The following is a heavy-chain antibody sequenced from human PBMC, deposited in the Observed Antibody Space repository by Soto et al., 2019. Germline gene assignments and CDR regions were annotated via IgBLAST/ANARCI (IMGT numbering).Heavy chain of an antibody. Sequence: GSLRLSCAASGFTFSSYSMNWVRQAPGKGLEWVSSISSGSSYIYYADSVKGRFTISRDNAKNSLYLQMNSLGAEDTALYYCAIYSSFDYWGQGTLVTVSS. CDR3: AIYSSFDY. J-gene: IGHJ4*02. CDR1: GFTFSSYS. CDR2: ISSGSSYI. D-gene: IGHD6-19*01. V-gene: IGHV3-21*01.